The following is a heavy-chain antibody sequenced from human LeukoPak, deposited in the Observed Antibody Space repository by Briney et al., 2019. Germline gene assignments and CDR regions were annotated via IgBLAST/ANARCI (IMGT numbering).Heavy chain of an antibody. J-gene: IGHJ4*02. Sequence: SETLSLTCSVSGDSISTYHWSWIRQAPGKGLEWIGSMSYTGSTDYNPSVKSRVTISVDSSKNQFSLELSSLTAADTAVYHCARLSSSAWNSFDFWGQGTLVTVSS. D-gene: IGHD2-2*01. CDR3: ARLSSSAWNSFDF. V-gene: IGHV4-59*08. CDR1: GDSISTYH. CDR2: MSYTGST.